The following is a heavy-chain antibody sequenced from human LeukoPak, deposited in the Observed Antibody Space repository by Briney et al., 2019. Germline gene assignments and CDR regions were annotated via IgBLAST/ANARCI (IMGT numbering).Heavy chain of an antibody. CDR2: IIPIFGTA. CDR3: ARSGRIVLMVYAPVGAIPPDAFDI. Sequence: SVTVSCKASGGTFSSNGISWVRQAPGQGLEWMGGIIPIFGTANYAQKFQGRVTITADKSTSTAYMELSSLRSEDTVVYYCARSGRIVLMVYAPVGAIPPDAFDIWGQGTMVTVSS. J-gene: IGHJ3*02. D-gene: IGHD2-8*01. V-gene: IGHV1-69*06. CDR1: GGTFSSNG.